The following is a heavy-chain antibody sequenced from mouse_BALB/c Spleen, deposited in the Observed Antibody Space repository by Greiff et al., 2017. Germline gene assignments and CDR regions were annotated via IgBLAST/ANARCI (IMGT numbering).Heavy chain of an antibody. V-gene: IGHV3-2*02. D-gene: IGHD1-1*01. J-gene: IGHJ3*01. CDR1: GYSITSDYA. Sequence: EVKLLESGPGLVKPSQSLSLTCTVTGYSITSDYAWNWIRQFPGNKLEWMGYISYSGSTSYNPSLKSRISITRDTSKNQFFLQLNSVTTEDTATYYCASPLLRGFAYWGQGTLVTVSA. CDR3: ASPLLRGFAY. CDR2: ISYSGST.